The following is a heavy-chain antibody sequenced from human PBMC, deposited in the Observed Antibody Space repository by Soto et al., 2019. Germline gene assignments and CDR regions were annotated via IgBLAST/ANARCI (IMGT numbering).Heavy chain of an antibody. CDR3: ARVAGYGSGSRHFDN. CDR2: TVAISEST. CDR1: GYTFSTYG. J-gene: IGHJ4*02. D-gene: IGHD3-10*01. Sequence: QVQLVQSETEVAEPGASVRLSCKTSGYTFSTYGLSWVRQAPGQGLEWMGWTVAISESTIYAQKFQGRVTVTTDRSTHTGYLELSRLTSDDMALYYCARVAGYGSGSRHFDNWGQGTLVTVSS. V-gene: IGHV1-18*03.